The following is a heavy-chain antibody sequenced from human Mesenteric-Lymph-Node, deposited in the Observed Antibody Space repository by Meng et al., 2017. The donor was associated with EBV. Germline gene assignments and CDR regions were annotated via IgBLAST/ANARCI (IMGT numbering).Heavy chain of an antibody. CDR2: ISPYNDNT. CDR3: ARSFAAAAKFDY. CDR1: GYTFTTHG. D-gene: IGHD6-13*01. Sequence: VNLVQSGAEGKKPGASVKVSCKASGYTFTTHGISWVRQAPGQGLEWMGWISPYNDNTNSAQKFQGRVTMTIDTSTRTAYLELRSLRADDTAMYYCARSFAAAAKFDYWGQGTLVTVSS. J-gene: IGHJ4*02. V-gene: IGHV1-18*01.